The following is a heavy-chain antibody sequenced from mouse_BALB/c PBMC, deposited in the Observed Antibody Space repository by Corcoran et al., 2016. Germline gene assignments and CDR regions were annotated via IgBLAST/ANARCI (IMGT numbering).Heavy chain of an antibody. CDR3: ARYGNYYYYAMDF. V-gene: IGHV1S136*01. D-gene: IGHD2-1*01. Sequence: EVQLQQSGPELVKPGASVKMSCKASGYTFTSYVMHWVKQKPGQGLEWIGYINPYNDGTKYNEKFKGKATLTSDKSSSTAYMELSSLTSEDSAVYYCARYGNYYYYAMDFWCQGTSVTVSS. CDR2: INPYNDGT. CDR1: GYTFTSYV. J-gene: IGHJ4*01.